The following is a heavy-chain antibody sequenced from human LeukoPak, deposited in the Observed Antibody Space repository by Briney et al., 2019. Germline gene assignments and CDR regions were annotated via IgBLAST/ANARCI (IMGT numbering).Heavy chain of an antibody. CDR3: AKWWYYYGSGSYYPDAEYFQH. D-gene: IGHD3-10*01. J-gene: IGHJ1*01. Sequence: GGSLRLSCVASGFTFSSYAMSWVRQAPGKGLEWVSGISGSGGSTYYADSVKGRFTISRDNSKNTLYLQMNSLRAEDTAVYYCAKWWYYYGSGSYYPDAEYFQHWGQGTLVTVSS. V-gene: IGHV3-23*01. CDR2: ISGSGGST. CDR1: GFTFSSYA.